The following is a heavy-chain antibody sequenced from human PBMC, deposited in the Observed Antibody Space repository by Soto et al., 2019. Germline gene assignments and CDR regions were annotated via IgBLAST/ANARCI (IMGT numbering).Heavy chain of an antibody. CDR1: GGTFSSYA. Sequence: RASVKVSCKASGGTFSSYAISWVRQAPGQGLEWMGGIIPIFGTANYAQKFQGRVTITADESTSTAYMELSSLRSEDTAVYYCARVGRYDFWSGYSKPDAKNMDVWGQGTTVTVSS. CDR2: IIPIFGTA. CDR3: ARVGRYDFWSGYSKPDAKNMDV. J-gene: IGHJ6*02. D-gene: IGHD3-3*01. V-gene: IGHV1-69*13.